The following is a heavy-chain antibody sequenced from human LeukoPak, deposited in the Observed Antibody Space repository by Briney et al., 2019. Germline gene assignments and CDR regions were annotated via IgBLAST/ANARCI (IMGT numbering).Heavy chain of an antibody. Sequence: GGSLRLSCAASGFIFSRYSMTWVRQAPGKGLEWVSYISGSSVTIYYADSVKGRFTISRDNARNSLFLQMNSLRAEDTAVYYCVRSYYYDSSDSAHDFDIWGQGTMVTVSS. CDR1: GFIFSRYS. CDR2: ISGSSVTI. J-gene: IGHJ3*02. CDR3: VRSYYYDSSDSAHDFDI. D-gene: IGHD3-22*01. V-gene: IGHV3-48*04.